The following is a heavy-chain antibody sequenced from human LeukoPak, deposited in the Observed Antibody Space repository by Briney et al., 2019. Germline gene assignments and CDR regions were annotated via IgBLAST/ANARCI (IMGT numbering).Heavy chain of an antibody. D-gene: IGHD3-10*01. J-gene: IGHJ4*02. CDR1: GFTFSSYA. CDR3: ARKSGVTMVRGVIMGCYFDY. CDR2: ISGSGGST. V-gene: IGHV3-23*01. Sequence: GGSLRLSCAASGFTFSSYAMSWVRQAPGKGLEWVSAISGSGGSTYYADSVKGRFTISRDNSKNTLYLQMNSLRAEDTAVYYCARKSGVTMVRGVIMGCYFDYWGQGTLVTVSS.